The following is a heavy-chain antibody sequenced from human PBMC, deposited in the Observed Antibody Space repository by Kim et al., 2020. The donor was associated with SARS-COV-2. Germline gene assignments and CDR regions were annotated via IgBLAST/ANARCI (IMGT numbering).Heavy chain of an antibody. V-gene: IGHV3-7*01. CDR2: K. CDR3: ARVGWSGWPEEY. J-gene: IGHJ4*02. Sequence: KYYAGSVRGRFTISRDDAKNSVYLQMNSLGADDMAVYYCARVGWSGWPEEYWGQGTLVAVSS. D-gene: IGHD6-19*01.